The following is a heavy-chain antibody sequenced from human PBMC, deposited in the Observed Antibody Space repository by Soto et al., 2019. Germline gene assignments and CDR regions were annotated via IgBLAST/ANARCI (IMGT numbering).Heavy chain of an antibody. J-gene: IGHJ6*02. V-gene: IGHV4-59*01. CDR3: AGWVYYDILTGRTIRDYYYYYGMDV. D-gene: IGHD3-9*01. Sequence: PSETLSLTCTVSGGSISSDNWSWIRQPPGNGLEWIGYIYYSGSTNYNPSLKSRVTISVDTSKNQFSLKLSSVTAADTAVYYCAGWVYYDILTGRTIRDYYYYYGMDVWGQGTTVNVSS. CDR2: IYYSGST. CDR1: GGSISSDN.